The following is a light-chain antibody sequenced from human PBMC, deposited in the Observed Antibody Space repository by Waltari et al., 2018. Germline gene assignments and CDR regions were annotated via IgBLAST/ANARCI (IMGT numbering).Light chain of an antibody. J-gene: IGKJ1*01. V-gene: IGKV2-30*01. CDR2: KVS. Sequence: DVVMTQSPLSLPITPGQPASMTCLSSQSLLYSNGNTYLSWFLQKPGQPPRRLIYKVSNRDSGVPDRFSGSGAGTDFTLKISRVEAEDVGVYYCMQGTHFPRTFGQGTKVEIK. CDR3: MQGTHFPRT. CDR1: QSLLYSNGNTY.